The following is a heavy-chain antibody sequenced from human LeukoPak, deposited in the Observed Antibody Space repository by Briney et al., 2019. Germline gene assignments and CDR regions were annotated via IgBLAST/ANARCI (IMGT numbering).Heavy chain of an antibody. Sequence: ASVKVSCKASGYTFTTFGISWVRQATGQGLEWMGWISAYNGNTNYAQRLQGRVTMTTDTSTSTAYMELRSLRSDDTAVYYCARAGQEYDAFDIWGQGTMVTVSS. V-gene: IGHV1-18*01. CDR2: ISAYNGNT. CDR3: ARAGQEYDAFDI. CDR1: GYTFTTFG. D-gene: IGHD2/OR15-2a*01. J-gene: IGHJ3*02.